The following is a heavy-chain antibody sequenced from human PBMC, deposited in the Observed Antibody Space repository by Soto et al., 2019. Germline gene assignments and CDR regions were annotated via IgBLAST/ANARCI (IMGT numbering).Heavy chain of an antibody. CDR1: GFTFGAYA. CDR2: ISGPGSNT. D-gene: IGHD5-12*01. Sequence: EVQLLESGGGLVQPGGSLRLSCAGSGFTFGAYAMSWVRQAPGKGLEWVSGISGPGSNTYYADSVKGRFTISRDNSNNALFLQMNSLRAEDTAVYYCAKHRAYNGYDFNRFDYWGQGTLVTVSS. V-gene: IGHV3-23*01. J-gene: IGHJ4*02. CDR3: AKHRAYNGYDFNRFDY.